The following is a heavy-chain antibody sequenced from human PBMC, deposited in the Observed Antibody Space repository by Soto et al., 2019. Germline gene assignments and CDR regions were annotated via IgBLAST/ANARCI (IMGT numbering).Heavy chain of an antibody. D-gene: IGHD6-6*01. Sequence: PGGSLRLSCAASGFTFSSYAMSWVRQAPGKGLEWVSAISGSGGSTYYADSVKGRFTIPRDNSKNTLYLQMNSLRAEDTAVYYCAKDHFPSHTYYYYGMDVWGQGTTVTVSS. CDR1: GFTFSSYA. V-gene: IGHV3-23*01. CDR3: AKDHFPSHTYYYYGMDV. J-gene: IGHJ6*02. CDR2: ISGSGGST.